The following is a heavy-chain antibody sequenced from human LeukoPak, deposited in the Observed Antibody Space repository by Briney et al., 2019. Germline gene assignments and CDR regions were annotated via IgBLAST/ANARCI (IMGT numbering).Heavy chain of an antibody. Sequence: TLSLTCAVYGGSSSGYYWSWIRQPPGKGLEWIGEINHSGSTNYNPSLKSRVTISVDTSKNQFSLKLSSVTAADTAVYYCARRDCSGGSCPSYGMDVWGQGTTVTVSS. CDR1: GGSSSGYY. V-gene: IGHV4-34*01. CDR2: INHSGST. J-gene: IGHJ6*02. CDR3: ARRDCSGGSCPSYGMDV. D-gene: IGHD2-15*01.